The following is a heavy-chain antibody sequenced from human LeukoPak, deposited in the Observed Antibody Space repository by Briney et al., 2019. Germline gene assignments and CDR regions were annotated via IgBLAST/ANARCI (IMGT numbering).Heavy chain of an antibody. CDR1: GFTFDHYA. CDR2: FGGDGTTT. CDR3: AKVYCGGQCYSSGMDV. J-gene: IGHJ6*02. Sequence: GGSLRLSCAASGFTFDHYAMPWVRQAPGKGLEWVSLFGGDGTTTYYADSVRGRFTISRDNSKNSLYLQMNSLTTEDTALYYCAKVYCGGQCYSSGMDVWGQGTTVTVSS. V-gene: IGHV3-43*02. D-gene: IGHD2-21*01.